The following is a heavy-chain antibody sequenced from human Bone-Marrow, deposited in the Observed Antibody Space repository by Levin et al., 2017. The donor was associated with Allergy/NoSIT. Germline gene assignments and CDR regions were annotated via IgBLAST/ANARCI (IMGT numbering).Heavy chain of an antibody. CDR1: GYSFTSYD. D-gene: IGHD6-13*01. J-gene: IGHJ5*02. Sequence: GESLKISCKASGYSFTSYDINWVRQATGQGLEWMGWMNPNSGNTGYAQKFQGRVTMTRNTSISTAYMELNRLTSEDTAVYYCARGKGSSWYVGDFDPWGQGTLVTVSS. CDR2: MNPNSGNT. V-gene: IGHV1-8*01. CDR3: ARGKGSSWYVGDFDP.